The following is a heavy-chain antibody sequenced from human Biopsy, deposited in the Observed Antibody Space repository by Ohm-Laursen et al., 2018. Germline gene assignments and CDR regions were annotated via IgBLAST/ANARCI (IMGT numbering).Heavy chain of an antibody. Sequence: TLSLTSIVSGASVKTSGYFWAWIRQRPGKGLEWIGYISYNERTHYNPSLTSRLAISFDTSNNRISLQLGSVSVADTAVYYCVREPKTGTAEAWYFDLWGRGSPVTVPS. D-gene: IGHD3-9*01. CDR2: ISYNERT. V-gene: IGHV4-31*02. CDR3: VREPKTGTAEAWYFDL. J-gene: IGHJ2*01. CDR1: GASVKTSGYF.